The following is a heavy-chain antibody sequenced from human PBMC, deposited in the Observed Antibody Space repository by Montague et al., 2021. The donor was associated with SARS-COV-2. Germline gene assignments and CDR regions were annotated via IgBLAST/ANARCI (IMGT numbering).Heavy chain of an antibody. Sequence: SETLSLTCSVSGDSIGSYHWSWIRQPPGKGLEYIGYIYYSGTNYXPSIQSRVTISVDTSNNQFSLKLMSVTAAATSVYYCARGAGGETTFVYDLWGQGTMVTVSS. V-gene: IGHV4-59*01. J-gene: IGHJ3*01. CDR1: GDSIGSYH. CDR2: IYYSGT. D-gene: IGHD2/OR15-2a*01. CDR3: ARGAGGETTFVYDL.